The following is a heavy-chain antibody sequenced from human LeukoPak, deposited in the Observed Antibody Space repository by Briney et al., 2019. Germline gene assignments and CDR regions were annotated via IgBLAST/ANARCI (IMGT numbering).Heavy chain of an antibody. J-gene: IGHJ4*02. CDR1: GYTFTSYD. CDR2: MNPNSGNI. CDR3: AKVNPVAGYFDY. D-gene: IGHD6-19*01. V-gene: IGHV1-8*03. Sequence: ASVKVSCKASGYTFTSYDINWVRQATGQGPEWMGWMNPNSGNIGYAQNFQGRVTITRDTSISTVYMELSSLRSEDTAVYYCAKVNPVAGYFDYWGQGTLVTVSS.